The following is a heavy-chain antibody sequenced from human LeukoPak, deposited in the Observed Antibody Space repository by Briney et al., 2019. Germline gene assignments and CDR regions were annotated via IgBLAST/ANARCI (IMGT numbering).Heavy chain of an antibody. D-gene: IGHD2-15*01. J-gene: IGHJ5*02. CDR1: GGSISSYY. V-gene: IGHV4-4*07. CDR2: IYTSGST. CDR3: ARHPAVVSWFDL. Sequence: PSETLSLTCTVSGGSISSYYWSWIRQPAGKGLEWIGRIYTSGSTNYNPSLKSRVTISVDTSKDQFSLRLQSVTAADTAVYYCARHPAVVSWFDLWGQGNLVIVSS.